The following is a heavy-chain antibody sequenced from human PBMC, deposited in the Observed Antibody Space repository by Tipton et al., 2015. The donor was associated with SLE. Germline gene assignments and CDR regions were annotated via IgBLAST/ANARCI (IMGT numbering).Heavy chain of an antibody. Sequence: TLSLTCAVSGGSFSGYYWNWIRQPPGKGLEWIGEINHSGDTNYNPSLKSRVTISVDTSKNQFSLKLSSVTAADTAVYYCARDGDGDYLVGFDLWGRGTLVTVSS. V-gene: IGHV4-34*09. CDR2: INHSGDT. CDR1: GGSFSGYY. D-gene: IGHD4-17*01. J-gene: IGHJ2*01. CDR3: ARDGDGDYLVGFDL.